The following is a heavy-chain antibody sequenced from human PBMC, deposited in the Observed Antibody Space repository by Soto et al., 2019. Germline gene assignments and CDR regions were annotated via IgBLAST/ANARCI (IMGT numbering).Heavy chain of an antibody. CDR3: EKAWAGLAKITWYFDI. V-gene: IGHV3-30*18. Sequence: GGSLRLSCAASGFTFSSYGMHWVRQAPGKGLEWVAVISYDGSNKYYADSVKGRFTISRDNSKNTLYLQMNSLRAEDTAVYYCEKAWAGLAKITWYFDIWGRGTLVTVSS. D-gene: IGHD5-12*01. CDR2: ISYDGSNK. J-gene: IGHJ2*01. CDR1: GFTFSSYG.